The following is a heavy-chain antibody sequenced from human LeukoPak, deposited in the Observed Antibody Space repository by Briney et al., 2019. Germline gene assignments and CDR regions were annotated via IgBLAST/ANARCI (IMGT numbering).Heavy chain of an antibody. CDR3: ARVHLGENYYYYYMDV. CDR2: ISAYNGNT. Sequence: ASVKVSCKASGYTFTSYGISWVRQAPGQGFEWMGWISAYNGNTNYAQKFQGRVTMTTDTSTSTAYMELNSLRSDDTAVYYCARVHLGENYYYYYMDVWGKGTTVTVSS. CDR1: GYTFTSYG. D-gene: IGHD1-1*01. V-gene: IGHV1-18*01. J-gene: IGHJ6*03.